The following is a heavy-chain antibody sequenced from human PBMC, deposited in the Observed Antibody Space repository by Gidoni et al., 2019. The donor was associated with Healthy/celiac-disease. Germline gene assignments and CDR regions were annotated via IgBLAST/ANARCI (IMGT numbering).Heavy chain of an antibody. J-gene: IGHJ6*02. CDR1: GFTFSSYA. D-gene: IGHD6-13*01. Sequence: EVQLLESGGGLVQLGGSLRLSCAASGFTFSSYAMSWVRQAPGKGLEWVSAISGSGGSTYYADAVKGRFTISRDNSKNTLYLQMNSLRAEDTAVYYCAKDIAQQQLTLYYYYGMDVWGQGTTVTVSS. CDR3: AKDIAQQQLTLYYYYGMDV. CDR2: ISGSGGST. V-gene: IGHV3-23*01.